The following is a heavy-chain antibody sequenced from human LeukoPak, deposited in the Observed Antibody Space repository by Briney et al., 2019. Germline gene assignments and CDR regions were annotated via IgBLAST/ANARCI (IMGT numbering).Heavy chain of an antibody. CDR3: ARLLPAARYYYYYMDV. D-gene: IGHD2-2*01. J-gene: IGHJ6*03. CDR1: GGSISSYY. V-gene: IGHV4-4*07. Sequence: SETLSLTCTVSGGSISSYYWSWIRQPAGKGLEWIGRIYTSGSTNYNPSLKSRVTMSVDTSKNQFSLKLSSVTAADTAVYYCARLLPAARYYYYYMDVWGKGTTVTVSS. CDR2: IYTSGST.